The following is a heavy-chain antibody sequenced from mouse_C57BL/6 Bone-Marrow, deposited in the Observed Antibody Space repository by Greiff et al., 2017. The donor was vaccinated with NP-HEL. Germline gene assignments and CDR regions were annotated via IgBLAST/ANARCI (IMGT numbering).Heavy chain of an antibody. CDR1: GYTFTSYG. CDR3: GRAEHLDD. CDR2: IYPRSGNT. Sequence: QVQLQQSGAELVRPGASVKLSCKASGYTFTSYGISWVKQRPGQGLEWIGKIYPRSGNTYYNEKFKGKATLTVDKSSSTTYMGHRSQASEDAAVYYCGRAEHLDDWGKGTTLTVST. V-gene: IGHV1-81*01. J-gene: IGHJ2*01.